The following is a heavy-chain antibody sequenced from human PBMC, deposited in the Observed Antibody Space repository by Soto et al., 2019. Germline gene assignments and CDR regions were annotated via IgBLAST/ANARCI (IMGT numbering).Heavy chain of an antibody. CDR2: IWYDGSNN. CDR1: GFTFNSYG. D-gene: IGHD1-26*01. Sequence: PGGSLRLSCAASGFTFNSYGMHWVRQAPGKGLDWVALIWYDGSNNYYADSVKGRFTISRDNSKNTLYLQMSRLRAEDTGVYYCARDRISYSGSYYYFDYWGQGTLVTVSS. CDR3: ARDRISYSGSYYYFDY. J-gene: IGHJ4*02. V-gene: IGHV3-33*01.